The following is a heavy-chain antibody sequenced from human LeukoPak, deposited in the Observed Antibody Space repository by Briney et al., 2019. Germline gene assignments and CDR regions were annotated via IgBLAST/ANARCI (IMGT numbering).Heavy chain of an antibody. J-gene: IGHJ4*02. V-gene: IGHV3-15*01. D-gene: IGHD4-11*01. CDR2: IKSKTDGGTT. Sequence: GGSLRLSCAASGFTFSNAWMSWVRQAPGKGLEWVGRIKSKTDGGTTDYAAPLKGRFTISRDDSKNTLYLQMNSLKTEDTAVYYCTTDHPNDYSNYYFDYWGQGTLVTVSS. CDR1: GFTFSNAW. CDR3: TTDHPNDYSNYYFDY.